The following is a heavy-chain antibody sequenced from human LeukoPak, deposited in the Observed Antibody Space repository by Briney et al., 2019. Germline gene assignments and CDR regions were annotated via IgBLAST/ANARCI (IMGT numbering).Heavy chain of an antibody. Sequence: GGSLRLSCAASGFTFSNYWMHWVRQAPGKGLVWVSRINSDGSSTNYADSVKGRFTISRDNAKNTLDLQMNSLRAEDTAAYYCARGGYSGYERFDYWGQGTLVTVSS. D-gene: IGHD5-12*01. CDR1: GFTFSNYW. V-gene: IGHV3-74*01. CDR3: ARGGYSGYERFDY. CDR2: INSDGSST. J-gene: IGHJ4*02.